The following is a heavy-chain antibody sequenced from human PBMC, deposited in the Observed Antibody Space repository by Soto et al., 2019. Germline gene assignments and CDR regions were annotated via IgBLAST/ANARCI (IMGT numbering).Heavy chain of an antibody. V-gene: IGHV4-59*01. CDR2: IYYSGST. D-gene: IGHD2-21*02. J-gene: IGHJ4*02. Sequence: PSETLSLTCTVSDGSISSYYWSWIRQPPGKGLEWIGYIYYSGSTNYNPSLKSRVTISVDTSKNQFSLKLSSVTAADTAVYYCAREGDLFDYWGQGTLVTVSS. CDR3: AREGDLFDY. CDR1: DGSISSYY.